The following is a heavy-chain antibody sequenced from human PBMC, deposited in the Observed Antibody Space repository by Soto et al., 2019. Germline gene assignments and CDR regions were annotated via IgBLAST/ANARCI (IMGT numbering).Heavy chain of an antibody. CDR1: GFTVSSNY. V-gene: IGHV3-53*01. J-gene: IGHJ6*02. D-gene: IGHD2-8*01. CDR3: ARPTNRGKNYYGMDV. Sequence: PGGSLRLSCAASGFTVSSNYMNWVRQAPGKGLEWVSVIYSNANTYYADSVKGRFTISRDNSKDTLYLQMDSLRAEDTAVYYCARPTNRGKNYYGMDVWGQGTTVTVSS. CDR2: IYSNANT.